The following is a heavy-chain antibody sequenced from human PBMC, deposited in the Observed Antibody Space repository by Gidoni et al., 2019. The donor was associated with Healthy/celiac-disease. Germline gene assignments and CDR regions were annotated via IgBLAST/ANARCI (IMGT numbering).Heavy chain of an antibody. J-gene: IGHJ3*02. V-gene: IGHV3-15*01. CDR2: IKSKTDGGTT. Sequence: EVQLVESGGGLVKPGGSLRLSCAASGFTFSNAWMSWVRQAPGKGLEWVGRIKSKTDGGTTDYAAPVKGRFTISRDDSKNTLYLQMNSLKTEDTAVYYCTTGYGGNSLGPTYDAFDIWGQGTMVTVSS. CDR1: GFTFSNAW. CDR3: TTGYGGNSLGPTYDAFDI. D-gene: IGHD4-17*01.